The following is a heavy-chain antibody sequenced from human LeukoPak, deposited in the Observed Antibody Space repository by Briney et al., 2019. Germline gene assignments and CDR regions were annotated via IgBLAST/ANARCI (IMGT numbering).Heavy chain of an antibody. CDR3: ASTMYSSGWSY. D-gene: IGHD6-19*01. CDR2: IYHSGST. CDR1: GGSISSGGYS. J-gene: IGHJ4*02. Sequence: SETLSLTCAVSGGSISSGGYSWSWIRQPPGKGLEWIGYIYHSGSTYYNPSLKSRVTISVDRSKNQFSLKLSSVTAADTAVYYCASTMYSSGWSYWGQGTLVTVSS. V-gene: IGHV4-30-2*01.